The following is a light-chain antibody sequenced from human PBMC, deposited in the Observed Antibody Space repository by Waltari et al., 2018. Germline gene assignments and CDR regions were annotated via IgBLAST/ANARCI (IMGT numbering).Light chain of an antibody. V-gene: IGLV2-23*01. J-gene: IGLJ3*02. Sequence: QSALTQPASVSGSPGQSTTTSCPVTNNLVSWYQQFPGKVPKPVIYATTERPSGVSNRFSGSKSGDTASLTISGLQPGDEADYYCCSYEPFNRVFGGGTKLTVL. CDR3: CSYEPFNRV. CDR2: ATT. CDR1: NNL.